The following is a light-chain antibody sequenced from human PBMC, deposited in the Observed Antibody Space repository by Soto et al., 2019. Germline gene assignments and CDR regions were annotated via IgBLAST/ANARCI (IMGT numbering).Light chain of an antibody. CDR1: QTINFN. CDR3: QQYHKWPIT. Sequence: EVVLTQSPATLSVSPGERATLSCRASQTINFNLAWYQQIPGQVPRLLIYGASTRAGGIPARFSGSGSGTDFTLTITSLQSEDFALYYCQQYHKWPITFGQGARLELK. CDR2: GAS. V-gene: IGKV3-15*01. J-gene: IGKJ5*01.